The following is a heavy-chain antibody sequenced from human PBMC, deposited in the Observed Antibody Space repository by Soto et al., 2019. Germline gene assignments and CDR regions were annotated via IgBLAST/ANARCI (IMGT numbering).Heavy chain of an antibody. Sequence: GGSLRLSCAASGFTFSSYAMSWVRQAPGKGLEWVSAISGSGGSTYYADSVKGRFTISRDNSKNTLYLQMNSLRAEDTAVYYCAKDLKGGQWLGSLYYYYYYMDVWGKGTTVTVSS. J-gene: IGHJ6*03. V-gene: IGHV3-23*01. CDR2: ISGSGGST. CDR3: AKDLKGGQWLGSLYYYYYYMDV. CDR1: GFTFSSYA. D-gene: IGHD6-19*01.